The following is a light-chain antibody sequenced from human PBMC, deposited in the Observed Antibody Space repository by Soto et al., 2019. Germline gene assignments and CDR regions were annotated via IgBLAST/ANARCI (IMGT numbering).Light chain of an antibody. V-gene: IGLV2-14*01. CDR2: EVS. J-gene: IGLJ3*02. Sequence: QSALTQPASVSGSPGQSITISCTGTSSDVGGYNYVPWYQQHPGKAPKLMIYEVSNRPSGVSNRFSGSKSGNTASLTISGLQAEDEADYYCSSFTSINTWVFGGGTKLTVL. CDR1: SSDVGGYNY. CDR3: SSFTSINTWV.